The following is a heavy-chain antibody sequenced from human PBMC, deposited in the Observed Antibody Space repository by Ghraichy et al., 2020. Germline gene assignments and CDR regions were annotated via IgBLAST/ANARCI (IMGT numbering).Heavy chain of an antibody. D-gene: IGHD1-26*01. Sequence: SLNISCAASGFTFSNYAMHWVRQAPGKGLEWVAVDGHSKYYADSVKGRFTVSRDNSKNTLYLQMNSLRAEDTAVYYCARERREATIMLGDYWGRGTLVTVSS. V-gene: IGHV3-30-3*01. CDR3: ARERREATIMLGDY. CDR2: DGHSK. J-gene: IGHJ4*02. CDR1: GFTFSNYA.